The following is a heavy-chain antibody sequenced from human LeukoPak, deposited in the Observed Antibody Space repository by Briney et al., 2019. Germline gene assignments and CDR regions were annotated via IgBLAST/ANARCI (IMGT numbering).Heavy chain of an antibody. CDR3: ARDRHIAAAGTSNFQH. D-gene: IGHD6-13*01. CDR1: GFTFSSYS. V-gene: IGHV3-21*01. Sequence: GGSLRLSCAASGFTFSSYSMNWVRQAPGKGLEWVSSISSSSYIYYADSVKGRFTISRDNAKNSLYLQMNSLRAEDTAVYYCARDRHIAAAGTSNFQHWGQGTLVTVSS. J-gene: IGHJ1*01. CDR2: ISSSSYI.